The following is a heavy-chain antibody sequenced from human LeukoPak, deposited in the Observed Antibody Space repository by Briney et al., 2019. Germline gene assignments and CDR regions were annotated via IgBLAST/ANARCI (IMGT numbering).Heavy chain of an antibody. CDR2: ISGSGGST. V-gene: IGHV3-23*01. CDR3: AKLPVNYYDSSGYSYLYFDY. J-gene: IGHJ4*02. D-gene: IGHD3-22*01. Sequence: GGSLRLSCAASGFTFSSYAMSWVRQAPGKGLEWVSAISGSGGSTYYADSVKGRFTISRDNSKNTLYLQMNSLRAEDTAVYYCAKLPVNYYDSSGYSYLYFDYWGQGTLVTVSS. CDR1: GFTFSSYA.